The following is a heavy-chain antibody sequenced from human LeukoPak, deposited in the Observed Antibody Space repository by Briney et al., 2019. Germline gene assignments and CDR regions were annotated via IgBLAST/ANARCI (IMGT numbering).Heavy chain of an antibody. J-gene: IGHJ4*02. Sequence: ASVKVSCKASGYTFISYDISWVRQAPGQGLEWVGLINPTGDSTNYAQNFRGRVTMTRDTSTSTVYMDLSSLRSEDTAVYYCAREASGGYFDYWGQGTLVTVSS. D-gene: IGHD4-23*01. CDR1: GYTFISYD. CDR2: INPTGDST. CDR3: AREASGGYFDY. V-gene: IGHV1-46*01.